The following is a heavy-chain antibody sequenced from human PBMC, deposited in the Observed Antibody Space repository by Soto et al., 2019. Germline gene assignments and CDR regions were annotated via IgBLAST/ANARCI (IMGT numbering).Heavy chain of an antibody. J-gene: IGHJ6*03. CDR1: GGTFSSYA. V-gene: IGHV1-69*01. Sequence: QVQLVQSGAEVKKPGSSVKVSCKASGGTFSSYAIIWVRQAPGQGLEWMGGIIPIFGTANYAQKFQGRVTMTADEATSTGYRELRSLRSENTAVYYCARDRYRQQLVHWRELGDWCEGAMVMDF. CDR3: ARDRYRQQLVHWRELGDWCEGAMVMDF. D-gene: IGHD6-13*01. CDR2: IIPIFGTA.